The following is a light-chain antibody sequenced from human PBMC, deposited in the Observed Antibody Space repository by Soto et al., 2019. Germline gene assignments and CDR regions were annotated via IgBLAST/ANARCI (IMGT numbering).Light chain of an antibody. Sequence: IVMTQSPATLSVSPGESATLSCWASQSVTSDLAWYQQKPGQAPRLFIYRASTRATGIPARFSGSGSGTEFTLTISSLQSEDFAVYYCQQYEKWPWTFGQGTKVDI. CDR3: QQYEKWPWT. V-gene: IGKV3-15*01. CDR2: RAS. CDR1: QSVTSD. J-gene: IGKJ1*01.